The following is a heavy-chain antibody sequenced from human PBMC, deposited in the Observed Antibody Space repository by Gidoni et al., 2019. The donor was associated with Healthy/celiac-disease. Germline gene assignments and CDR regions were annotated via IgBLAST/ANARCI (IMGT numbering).Heavy chain of an antibody. CDR2: ISGSGGST. V-gene: IGHV3-23*01. CDR1: GFTFSSYA. J-gene: IGHJ1*01. Sequence: EVQLLESGGGLVQPGGSLRLSCAASGFTFSSYAMSWVRQAPGKGLEWVSAISGSGGSTYYADSVKGRFTISRDNSKNTLYLQMNSLRAEDTAVYYCAKDRAIAVADPEDFQHWGQGTLVTVSS. D-gene: IGHD6-19*01. CDR3: AKDRAIAVADPEDFQH.